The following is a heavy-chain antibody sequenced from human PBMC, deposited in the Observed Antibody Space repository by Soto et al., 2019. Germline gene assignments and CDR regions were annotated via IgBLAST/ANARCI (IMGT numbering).Heavy chain of an antibody. Sequence: SGPTLVNPTQTLTLTCTFSGFSLSTSGVCVGWFRQPPGKALEWLAIICWDDGKRYSPSLKSRLTITQDTSKKQVFLILTNMDPVDTATYFCAHRRQLGDFDSWGKGTLVTVS. D-gene: IGHD7-27*01. CDR1: GFSLSTSGVC. V-gene: IGHV2-5*02. CDR2: ICWDDGK. CDR3: AHRRQLGDFDS. J-gene: IGHJ4*02.